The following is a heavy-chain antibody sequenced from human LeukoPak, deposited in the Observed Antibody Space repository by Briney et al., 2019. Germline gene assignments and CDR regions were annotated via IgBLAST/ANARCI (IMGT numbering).Heavy chain of an antibody. CDR1: GYTFTSYA. CDR2: INVGNGNT. V-gene: IGHV1-3*01. D-gene: IGHD4-17*01. J-gene: IGHJ4*02. Sequence: GASVKVSCKASGYTFTSYAIHWVRQAPGQRLEWMGWINVGNGNTKYSQKFQGRVTITRDTSASTAYMELNSLRSEDTAVYYCARDRHYGENYSDYWGQGTLVTVSS. CDR3: ARDRHYGENYSDY.